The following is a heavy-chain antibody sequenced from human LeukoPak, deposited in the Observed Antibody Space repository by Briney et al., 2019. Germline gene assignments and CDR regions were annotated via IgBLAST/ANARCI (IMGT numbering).Heavy chain of an antibody. V-gene: IGHV5-51*01. CDR1: GYSFTSYW. Sequence: GESLKISCKGSGYSFTSYWIGWVRQMPGKGLEWMGIIYSGDSDTRYSPSFQGQVTISADKSISTAYLQWSSLKASDTAMYYCARSRYYYYDSSGYYEFDYWGQGTLVTVSS. D-gene: IGHD3-22*01. CDR3: ARSRYYYYDSSGYYEFDY. J-gene: IGHJ4*02. CDR2: IYSGDSDT.